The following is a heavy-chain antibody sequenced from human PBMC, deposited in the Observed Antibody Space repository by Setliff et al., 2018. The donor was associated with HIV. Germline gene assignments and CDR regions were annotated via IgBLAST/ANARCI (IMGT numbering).Heavy chain of an antibody. D-gene: IGHD2-2*01. Sequence: SVKVSCKASGGTFRRSAHYLVRQAPGQGLEWMGGIIPVFATPNYAQKFQARLTITTDESTGTAYMVLNSLRSEDTAVYYCARGLGYCSSNSCYEDGMDVWGQGTTVTVSS. CDR3: ARGLGYCSSNSCYEDGMDV. CDR2: IIPVFATP. CDR1: GGTFRRSA. J-gene: IGHJ6*02. V-gene: IGHV1-69*05.